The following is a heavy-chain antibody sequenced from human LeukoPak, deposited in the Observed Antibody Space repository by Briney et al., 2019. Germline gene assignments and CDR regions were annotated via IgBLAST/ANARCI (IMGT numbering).Heavy chain of an antibody. CDR3: AHMPSCYCGFDY. J-gene: IGHJ4*02. CDR1: GFSLSSSGVG. CDR2: NYCDDDK. Sequence: SGPTLVKPTPTLTPTCTISGFSLSSSGVGVGWIRQPPGKAVERLAPNYCDDDKRYSPSLKSMLTITKDTSKNQVVLTMTNMDPVDTATYYCAHMPSCYCGFDYWGQGTLVTVSS. V-gene: IGHV2-5*02. D-gene: IGHD2-2*01.